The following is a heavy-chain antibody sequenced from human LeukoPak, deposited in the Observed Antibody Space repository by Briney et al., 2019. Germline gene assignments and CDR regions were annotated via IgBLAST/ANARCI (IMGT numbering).Heavy chain of an antibody. CDR3: ATQLGSGDAFDI. V-gene: IGHV4-61*02. CDR1: GGSISSGSYY. D-gene: IGHD1-1*01. CDR2: IYTSGST. Sequence: SQTLSLTCTVSGGSISSGSYYWSWIRQPAGKGLEWIGRIYTSGSTNYNPSLKSRVTISVDTSKNRFSLKLSSVTAADTAVYYCATQLGSGDAFDIWGQGTMVTVSS. J-gene: IGHJ3*02.